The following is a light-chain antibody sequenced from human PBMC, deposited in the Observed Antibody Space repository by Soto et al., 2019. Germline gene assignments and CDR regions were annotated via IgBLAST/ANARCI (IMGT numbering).Light chain of an antibody. V-gene: IGLV2-8*01. CDR2: EVS. Sequence: QSALTQPPSASGSPGQSVTISCTGTSGDVGGRNFVSWYQFHPGKAPKLIIYEVSKRPSGVPNRFSGSKSDNTASLTVSGLQAEDEADYFCSSYAGTNKVFGGGTQLTVL. CDR3: SSYAGTNKV. CDR1: SGDVGGRNF. J-gene: IGLJ3*02.